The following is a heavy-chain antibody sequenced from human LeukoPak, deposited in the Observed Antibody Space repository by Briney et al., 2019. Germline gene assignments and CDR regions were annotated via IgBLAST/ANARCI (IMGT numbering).Heavy chain of an antibody. CDR1: GGSISSGDYY. CDR3: ARDPYYDFWSGYYGPDAFDI. V-gene: IGHV4-30-4*08. CDR2: IYYSGST. J-gene: IGHJ3*02. Sequence: PSETLSLTCTVSGGSISSGDYYWSWIRQPRRKGLEWIVYIYYSGSTYYNPSLKSRVTISVDTSKNQFSLRLSSVTAADTAVYYCARDPYYDFWSGYYGPDAFDIWGQGTMVTVSS. D-gene: IGHD3-3*01.